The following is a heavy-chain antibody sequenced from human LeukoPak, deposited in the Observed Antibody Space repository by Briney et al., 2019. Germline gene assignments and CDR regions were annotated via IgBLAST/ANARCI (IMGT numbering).Heavy chain of an antibody. CDR2: ISSSSSYI. D-gene: IGHD5-18*01. Sequence: VGSLRLSCAASGFTFSSYSMNRVRQAPGKGLEWVSSISSSSSYIYYADSVKGRFTISRDNAKNSLYLQMNSLRAEDTAVYYCASGGYSYGYSGYYYGMDVWGQGTTVTVSS. V-gene: IGHV3-21*01. J-gene: IGHJ6*02. CDR1: GFTFSSYS. CDR3: ASGGYSYGYSGYYYGMDV.